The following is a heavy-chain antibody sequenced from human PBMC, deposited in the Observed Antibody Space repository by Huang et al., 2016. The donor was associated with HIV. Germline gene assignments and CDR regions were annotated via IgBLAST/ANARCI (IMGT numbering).Heavy chain of an antibody. Sequence: QVQLQQWGAGVLKSSETLFLTCAVSGGTFNGFLWSWIRQPPGKGLEWIGEINSGGNANSSPSIKMRLTISLDTSKKQFSLNLRSVTAADTAVYYCARARLLFPFDFWGQGALVVVSS. CDR2: INSGGNA. J-gene: IGHJ4*02. CDR1: GGTFNGFL. D-gene: IGHD3-10*02. CDR3: ARARLLFPFDF. V-gene: IGHV4-34*01.